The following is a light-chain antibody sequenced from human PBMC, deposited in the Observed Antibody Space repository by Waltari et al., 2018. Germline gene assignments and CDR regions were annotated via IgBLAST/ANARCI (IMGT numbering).Light chain of an antibody. CDR2: GVS. Sequence: FQHHPVGAPKLLFDGVSKRPSGVSSRFAGSKSGKTASLTIAGLQADDEGDYYCCAFAGYGVYVFGSGTHVAVL. J-gene: IGLJ1*01. V-gene: IGLV2-23*02. CDR3: CAFAGYGVYV.